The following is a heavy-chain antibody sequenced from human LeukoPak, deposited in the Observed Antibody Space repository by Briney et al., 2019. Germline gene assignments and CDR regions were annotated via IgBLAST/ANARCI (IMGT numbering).Heavy chain of an antibody. V-gene: IGHV1-46*01. Sequence: GASVKVSCKASGYTFTSYYMHWVRQAPGQGLEWMGIINPSGGSTSYAQKFQGRVTMTRDTSTSTVYMELSSLRSEDTAVYYCAREMEPRGYSYGLVVYWGQGTLVTVSS. J-gene: IGHJ4*02. CDR2: INPSGGST. CDR3: AREMEPRGYSYGLVVY. CDR1: GYTFTSYY. D-gene: IGHD5-18*01.